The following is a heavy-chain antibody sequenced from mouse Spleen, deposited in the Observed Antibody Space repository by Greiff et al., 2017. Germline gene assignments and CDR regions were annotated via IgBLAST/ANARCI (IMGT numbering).Heavy chain of an antibody. CDR3: ARHGYGNYERFDY. CDR2: ISSGGGNT. V-gene: IGHV5-9*01. CDR1: GFTFSSYA. D-gene: IGHD2-1*01. J-gene: IGHJ2*01. Sequence: EVMLVESGGGLVKLGGSLKLSCAASGFTFSSYAMSWVRQTPEKRLEWVATISSGGGNTYYPDSVKGRFTISRDNAKNTLYLQMSSLKSEDTAMYYCARHGYGNYERFDYWGQGTTLTVSS.